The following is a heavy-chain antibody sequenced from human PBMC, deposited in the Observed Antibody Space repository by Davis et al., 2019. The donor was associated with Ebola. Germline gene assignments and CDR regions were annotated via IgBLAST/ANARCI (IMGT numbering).Heavy chain of an antibody. D-gene: IGHD6-19*01. Sequence: PGGSLRPSCAASGSTFNNYATCWVRQAPGKGLEWVSCIIGSGTSTYYADSVKGRFTISRDNSKNTLHLQMNSLRAEDTAIYYCAKRGGSGWGFFDYWGQGTLVTVSS. CDR2: IIGSGTST. J-gene: IGHJ4*02. V-gene: IGHV3-23*01. CDR1: GSTFNNYA. CDR3: AKRGGSGWGFFDY.